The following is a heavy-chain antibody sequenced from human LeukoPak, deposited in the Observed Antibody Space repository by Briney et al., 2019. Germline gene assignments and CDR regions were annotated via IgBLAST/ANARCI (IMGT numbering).Heavy chain of an antibody. V-gene: IGHV1-8*01. CDR1: GYTFTSYD. CDR3: ARLGSSWARDDAFDI. CDR2: MNPNSGNT. D-gene: IGHD3-16*01. J-gene: IGHJ3*02. Sequence: ASVKVSCKASGYTFTSYDINWVRQAPGQGLEWKGWMNPNSGNTGYAQKFQGRVTMTRNTSISTAYMELSSLRSEDTAVYYCARLGSSWARDDAFDIWGQGTMVTVSS.